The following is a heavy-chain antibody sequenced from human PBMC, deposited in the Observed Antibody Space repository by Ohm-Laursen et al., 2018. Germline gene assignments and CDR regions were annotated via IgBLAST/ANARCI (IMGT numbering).Heavy chain of an antibody. CDR1: GYTFTTHY. Sequence: ASVKVSCKASGYTFTTHYIHWVRQAPGQGLEWMGIINPSGGSTKYAQKFQGRVTMTRDTSTSTVYMELNSLRAEDTAVYYCAKTWLFRGYDYYFDYWGQGTLVAVSS. CDR2: INPSGGST. CDR3: AKTWLFRGYDYYFDY. V-gene: IGHV1-46*01. D-gene: IGHD5-12*01. J-gene: IGHJ4*02.